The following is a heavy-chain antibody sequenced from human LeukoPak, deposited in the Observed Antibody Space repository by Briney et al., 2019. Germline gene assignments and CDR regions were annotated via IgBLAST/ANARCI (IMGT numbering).Heavy chain of an antibody. D-gene: IGHD6-13*01. V-gene: IGHV4-38-2*01. J-gene: IGHJ5*02. CDR1: GYSISSGYY. CDR3: ARGNHDCSSWYT. CDR2: IYHSGST. Sequence: PSETLSLTCAVSGYSISSGYYWGWIRQPPGKGLEWIGSIYHSGSTYYNPSLKSRVTISVDTSKNQFSLKLSSVTAADTAVYYCARGNHDCSSWYTWGQGTLVTVSS.